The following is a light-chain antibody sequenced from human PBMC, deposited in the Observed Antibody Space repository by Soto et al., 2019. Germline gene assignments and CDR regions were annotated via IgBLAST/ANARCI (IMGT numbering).Light chain of an antibody. CDR1: QSVTSNY. Sequence: EIVLTQSPGTLSLSPGERATLSCRASQSVTSNYLAWYQQKPGQAPRLLIYCASSRATGIPDRFSGSGSGTDFTLTISRLEPEDSAVFYCQQYGTSPLFTFGPGTKVDI. J-gene: IGKJ3*01. CDR3: QQYGTSPLFT. CDR2: CAS. V-gene: IGKV3-20*01.